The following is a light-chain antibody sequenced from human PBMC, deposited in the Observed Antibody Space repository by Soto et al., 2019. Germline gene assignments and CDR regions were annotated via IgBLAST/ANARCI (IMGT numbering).Light chain of an antibody. Sequence: QSALTQPASVSGSPGQSVTIPCTGTSSDVGGYNYVSWYQKHPGKAPKLMISEVSNRPSGVSNRFSGSKSGNTASLTISGLQAEDEADYYCSSYSGSDVVVFGGGTKLTVL. J-gene: IGLJ2*01. CDR3: SSYSGSDVVV. CDR1: SSDVGGYNY. V-gene: IGLV2-14*01. CDR2: EVS.